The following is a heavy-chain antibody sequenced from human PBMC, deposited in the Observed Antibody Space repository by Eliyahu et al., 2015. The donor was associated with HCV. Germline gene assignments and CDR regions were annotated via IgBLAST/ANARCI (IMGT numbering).Heavy chain of an antibody. D-gene: IGHD6-19*01. Sequence: QVQLQESGPGLVKPSETLSLTCTVXGGSISSYYWXWIRQPPGKGLEWIGFIYYSGSTNYNPSLKSRVTISVDTSKNQFSLKLSSVTAADTAVYYCARFISSGWLSYFDYWGQGTLVTVSS. J-gene: IGHJ4*02. V-gene: IGHV4-59*01. CDR1: GGSISSYY. CDR3: ARFISSGWLSYFDY. CDR2: IYYSGST.